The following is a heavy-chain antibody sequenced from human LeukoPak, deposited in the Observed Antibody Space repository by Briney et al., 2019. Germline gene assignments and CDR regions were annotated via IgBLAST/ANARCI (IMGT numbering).Heavy chain of an antibody. D-gene: IGHD5-24*01. CDR1: GYTFTGYY. Sequence: ASVKVSCKASGYTFTGYYMHWVRQAPGQGLEWMGWINPNSGGSNYAQKFQGRVTTTRDTSISTAYMELSRLRSDDTAVYYCARPRATYRRWLQPTADGFDPWGQGTLVTVSS. V-gene: IGHV1-2*02. J-gene: IGHJ5*02. CDR3: ARPRATYRRWLQPTADGFDP. CDR2: INPNSGGS.